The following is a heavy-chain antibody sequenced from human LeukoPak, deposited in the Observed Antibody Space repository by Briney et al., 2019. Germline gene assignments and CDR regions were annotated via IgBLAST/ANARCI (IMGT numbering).Heavy chain of an antibody. CDR2: ISHTGYTK. V-gene: IGHV3-11*04. J-gene: IGHJ6*03. Sequence: PGGSLRLSCAASGFTFSDYYMTWIRQAPGKGLEWISYISHTGYTKYYTDSVKGRFTISRDNAKNSLYLQMNSLRAEDTAVYYCARARIYESRGYYNTYMDVWGKGTTVTVSS. CDR1: GFTFSDYY. CDR3: ARARIYESRGYYNTYMDV. D-gene: IGHD3-22*01.